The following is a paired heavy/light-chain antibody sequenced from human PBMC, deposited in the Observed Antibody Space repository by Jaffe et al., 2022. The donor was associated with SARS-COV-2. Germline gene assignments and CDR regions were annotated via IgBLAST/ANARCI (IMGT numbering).Heavy chain of an antibody. CDR2: IYTSGST. CDR3: ARDLQGQYGSGSYYTKRPLGYFDY. CDR1: GGSISSYY. V-gene: IGHV4-4*07. J-gene: IGHJ4*02. D-gene: IGHD3-10*01. Sequence: QVQLQESGPGLVKPSETLSLTCTVSGGSISSYYWSWIRQPAGKGLEWIGRIYTSGSTNYNPSLKSRVTMSVDTSKNQFSLKLSSVTAADTAVYYCARDLQGQYGSGSYYTKRPLGYFDYWGQGTLVTVSS.
Light chain of an antibody. CDR1: TGAVTSGHY. CDR3: LLSYSGARYVV. J-gene: IGLJ2*01. Sequence: QAVVTQEPSLTVSPGGTVTLTCGSSTGAVTSGHYPYWFQQKPGQAPRTLIYDTSNKHSWTPARFSGSLLGGKAALTLSGAQPEDEAEYYCLLSYSGARYVVFGGGTKLTVL. CDR2: DTS. V-gene: IGLV7-46*01.